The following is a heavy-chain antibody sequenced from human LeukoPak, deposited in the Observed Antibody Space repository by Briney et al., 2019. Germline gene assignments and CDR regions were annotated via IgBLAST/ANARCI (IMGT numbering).Heavy chain of an antibody. D-gene: IGHD6-19*01. Sequence: ASVKVSCKASGYTFTGYYMHWVRQAPGQGLEWMGWINPNSGGTNYAQKFQGWVTMTRDTSISTAYMELSRLRSDDTAVYYCASWPEDKYSSGWYGYYFDYWGQGTLVTVSS. CDR2: INPNSGGT. J-gene: IGHJ4*02. CDR1: GYTFTGYY. CDR3: ASWPEDKYSSGWYGYYFDY. V-gene: IGHV1-2*04.